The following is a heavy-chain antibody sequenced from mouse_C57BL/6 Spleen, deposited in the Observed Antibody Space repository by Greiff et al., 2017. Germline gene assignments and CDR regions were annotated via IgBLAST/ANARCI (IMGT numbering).Heavy chain of an antibody. CDR3: ARSFTTVDEDAMDY. J-gene: IGHJ4*01. CDR2: INPNNGGT. D-gene: IGHD1-1*01. V-gene: IGHV1-26*01. CDR1: GYTFTDYY. Sequence: VQLQQSGPELVKPGASVKISCKASGYTFTDYYMNWVKQSHGKSLEWIGDINPNNGGTSYNQKFKGKATLTVDKSSSTAYMQLSSLTSEDSAVYYCARSFTTVDEDAMDYWGQGTSVTVSS.